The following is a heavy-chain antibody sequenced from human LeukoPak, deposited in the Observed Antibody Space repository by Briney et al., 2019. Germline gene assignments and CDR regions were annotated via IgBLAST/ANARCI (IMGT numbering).Heavy chain of an antibody. Sequence: GGSLRLSCAASGFTFSSYGMHWVRQAPGKGLEWVANIKQDGSEKYYVDSVKGRFTISRDNAKNSLYLQMNSLRAEDTAVYYCARNSGYEGWFDYWGQGTLVTVSS. CDR1: GFTFSSYG. CDR2: IKQDGSEK. D-gene: IGHD5-12*01. CDR3: ARNSGYEGWFDY. J-gene: IGHJ4*02. V-gene: IGHV3-7*01.